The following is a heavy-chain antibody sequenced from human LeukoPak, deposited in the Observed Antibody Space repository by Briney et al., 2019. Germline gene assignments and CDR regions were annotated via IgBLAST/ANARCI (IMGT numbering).Heavy chain of an antibody. V-gene: IGHV4-34*01. CDR2: INHSGST. D-gene: IGHD5-12*01. CDR3: ARGPSVGSGYDPFDY. CDR1: GGSFTGYY. Sequence: SETLSLTCAVYGGSFTGYYWTWIRQPPGKGLEWIGEINHSGSTNYNPSLKSRVTLSVDTSKNQFSLKLSSVTAADTAMYYCARGPSVGSGYDPFDYWGQGTLVTVSS. J-gene: IGHJ4*02.